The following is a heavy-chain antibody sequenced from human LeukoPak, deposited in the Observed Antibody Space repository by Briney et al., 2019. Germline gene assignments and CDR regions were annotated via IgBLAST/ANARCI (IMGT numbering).Heavy chain of an antibody. Sequence: GESLKISCKGSGYSFTSYWIGWVRQMPGKGLEWMGIIYPGDSDTRYSPSFHGQVTISADKSISTAYLQWSSLKASDTAMYYCARRGVVLHDLYYFDYWGQGTLVTVSS. CDR3: ARRGVVLHDLYYFDY. CDR2: IYPGDSDT. CDR1: GYSFTSYW. V-gene: IGHV5-51*01. D-gene: IGHD2-21*01. J-gene: IGHJ4*02.